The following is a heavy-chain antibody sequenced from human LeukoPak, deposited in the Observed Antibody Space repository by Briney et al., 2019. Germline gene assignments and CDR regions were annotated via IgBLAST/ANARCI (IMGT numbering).Heavy chain of an antibody. J-gene: IGHJ4*02. V-gene: IGHV4-34*01. Sequence: SETLSLTCAVYGGSFSGYYWSWIRQPPGKGLEWIGEINHSGSTNYNPSLKSRVTISVDTSKNQFSLKLSSVTAADTAVYYCARGLTGLGVAAKSRVFFDYWGQGTLVTVSS. CDR2: INHSGST. CDR1: GGSFSGYY. CDR3: ARGLTGLGVAAKSRVFFDY. D-gene: IGHD2-15*01.